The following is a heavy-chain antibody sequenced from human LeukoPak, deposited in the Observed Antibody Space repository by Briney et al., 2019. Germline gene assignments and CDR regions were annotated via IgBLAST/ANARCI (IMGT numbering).Heavy chain of an antibody. CDR3: ARRGGATKN. D-gene: IGHD1-26*01. V-gene: IGHV4-34*01. CDR2: INHSGST. Sequence: PSETLSLTCAVYGGSFSGYYWSWIRQPPGKGLEWIGEINHSGSTNYNPSLKSRVTISVDASKNQFSLKLSSVTAADTAVYYCARRGGATKNWGQGTLVTVSS. CDR1: GGSFSGYY. J-gene: IGHJ4*02.